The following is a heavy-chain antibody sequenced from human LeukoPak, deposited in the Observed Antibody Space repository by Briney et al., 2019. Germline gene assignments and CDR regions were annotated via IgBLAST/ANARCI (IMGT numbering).Heavy chain of an antibody. CDR3: ATQAYCGGDCYAPYYFDY. CDR1: GYTLTELS. J-gene: IGHJ4*02. CDR2: FDPEDGET. V-gene: IGHV1-24*01. D-gene: IGHD2-21*02. Sequence: ASVKVSCKVSGYTLTELSVHWVRQAPGKGLEWMGGFDPEDGETIYAQKFQGRVTMTEDTSTDTAYMELSSLRSEDTAVYYCATQAYCGGDCYAPYYFDYWGQGTLVTVSS.